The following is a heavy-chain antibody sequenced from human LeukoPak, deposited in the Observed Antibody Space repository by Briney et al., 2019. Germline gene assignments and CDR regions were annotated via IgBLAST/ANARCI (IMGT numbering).Heavy chain of an antibody. J-gene: IGHJ6*04. CDR2: IIPIFGTA. CDR1: GGTFSSYA. V-gene: IGHV1-69*13. Sequence: ALVKVSCKASGGTFSSYAISWVRQAPGQGLEWMGGIIPIFGTANYAQKFQGRVTITADESTSTAYMELSSLRSEDTAVYYCARREVKAAPDDYYYYGMDVWGKGTTVTVSS. CDR3: ARREVKAAPDDYYYYGMDV. D-gene: IGHD6-13*01.